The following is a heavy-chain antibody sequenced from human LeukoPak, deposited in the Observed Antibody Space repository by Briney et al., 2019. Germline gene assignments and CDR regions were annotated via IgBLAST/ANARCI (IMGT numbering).Heavy chain of an antibody. Sequence: SETLSLTCTVSGGSISSYYWSWIRQPPGKGLEWVGYIYYSGSTNYNPSLKSRVTISVDTSKNQFSLKLSSVTAADTAVYYCARGYSSGWHQKGAFDIWGHGTMVTVSS. V-gene: IGHV4-59*12. CDR1: GGSISSYY. CDR3: ARGYSSGWHQKGAFDI. CDR2: IYYSGST. J-gene: IGHJ3*02. D-gene: IGHD6-19*01.